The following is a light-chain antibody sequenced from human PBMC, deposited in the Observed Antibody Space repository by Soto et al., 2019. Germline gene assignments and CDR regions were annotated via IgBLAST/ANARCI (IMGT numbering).Light chain of an antibody. V-gene: IGKV1-5*03. CDR1: QSISSW. Sequence: DIQMTQSPSTLSASVGDRVTITCRASQSISSWLAWYQQQPGKAPKLLIYKASSLESGVPSRFSGSGSGTEFTLTISSLQPDDFATYYCQQYNSDSTFGPGTKVDIK. CDR3: QQYNSDST. J-gene: IGKJ3*01. CDR2: KAS.